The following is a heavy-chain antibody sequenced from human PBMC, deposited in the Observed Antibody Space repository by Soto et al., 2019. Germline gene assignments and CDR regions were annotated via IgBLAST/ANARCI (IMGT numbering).Heavy chain of an antibody. CDR2: MNPKYGST. Sequence: QVQLVQSGTEVRKSGASVTVSCKASGYTFTKYDIYWVRQATGQGLDWVGSMNPKYGSTTYARKFQGRVTVTRDTSTNTAYMELSSLRPEDTAVYFGAIIRGVPRPLYGMDVWGQGTTVTFSS. V-gene: IGHV1-8*01. J-gene: IGHJ6*02. D-gene: IGHD3-10*01. CDR1: GYTFTKYD. CDR3: AIIRGVPRPLYGMDV.